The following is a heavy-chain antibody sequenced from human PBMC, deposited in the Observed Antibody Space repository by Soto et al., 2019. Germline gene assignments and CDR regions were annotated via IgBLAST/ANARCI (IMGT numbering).Heavy chain of an antibody. Sequence: GGSLRLSCAASGFTFSDYYMSWIRQAPGKGLEWVSYISSRSITIFYADSVKGRFTISRDNVKNSLYLQMNSLRAEDTAVYYCASGTNGAFFVYWGQGILVTVSS. V-gene: IGHV3-11*01. CDR1: GFTFSDYY. CDR2: ISSRSITI. J-gene: IGHJ4*02. CDR3: ASGTNGAFFVY. D-gene: IGHD2-8*01.